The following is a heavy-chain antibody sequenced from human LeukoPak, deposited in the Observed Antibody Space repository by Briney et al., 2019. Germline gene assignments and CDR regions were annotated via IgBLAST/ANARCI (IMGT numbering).Heavy chain of an antibody. CDR2: IYYSGST. CDR3: ARTTEGGYTYNYFYYYYMDV. Sequence: SETLSLTCTVSGGSISSYYWSWIRQPPGKGLEWIGYIYYSGSTNYNPSLKSRVTISVDTPKNQFSLKLSSVTAADTAVYYCARTTEGGYTYNYFYYYYMDVWGKGTTVTISS. J-gene: IGHJ6*03. D-gene: IGHD5-18*01. V-gene: IGHV4-59*01. CDR1: GGSISSYY.